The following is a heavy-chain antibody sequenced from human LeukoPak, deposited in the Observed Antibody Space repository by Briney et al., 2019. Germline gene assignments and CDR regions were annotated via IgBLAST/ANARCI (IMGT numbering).Heavy chain of an antibody. CDR3: ARRVVVVPAAILQSRYFDL. J-gene: IGHJ2*01. Sequence: PSETLSLTCAVYGGSFSGYYWSWIRQPPGKGLEWIGEINHSGSTNYNPSLKSRVTISVDTSKSQFSLKLSSVTAADTAVYYCARRVVVVPAAILQSRYFDLWGRGTLVTVSS. CDR2: INHSGST. D-gene: IGHD2-2*01. CDR1: GGSFSGYY. V-gene: IGHV4-34*01.